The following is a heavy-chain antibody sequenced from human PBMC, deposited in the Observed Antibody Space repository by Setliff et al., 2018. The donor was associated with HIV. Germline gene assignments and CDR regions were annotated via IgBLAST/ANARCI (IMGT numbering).Heavy chain of an antibody. CDR3: ARSGVATAGTPFIDY. J-gene: IGHJ4*02. D-gene: IGHD6-13*01. V-gene: IGHV5-51*01. CDR1: GYSFTSFW. CDR2: IYPGDSDT. Sequence: PGESLKISCKGSGYSFTSFWIGWVRQMPGKGLEWMGIIYPGDSDTRYSPSLQGQVTISADKSISTAYLQWSSLKASDTAMYYCARSGVATAGTPFIDYWGQRTLVTVSS.